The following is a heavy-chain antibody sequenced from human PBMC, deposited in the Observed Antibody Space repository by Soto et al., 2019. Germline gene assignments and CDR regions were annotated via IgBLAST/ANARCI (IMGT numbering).Heavy chain of an antibody. J-gene: IGHJ6*02. V-gene: IGHV3-30-3*01. D-gene: IGHD1-26*01. Sequence: GGSLRLSCAASGFTFSNYIMHWVRQAPGKGLEWVAIILHDGNNKYYADSVKGRFTISRDNAKNSLYLQMNSLRAEDTAVYYCARPNSGSYPYYYYYGMDVWGQGTTVTVSS. CDR2: ILHDGNNK. CDR1: GFTFSNYI. CDR3: ARPNSGSYPYYYYYGMDV.